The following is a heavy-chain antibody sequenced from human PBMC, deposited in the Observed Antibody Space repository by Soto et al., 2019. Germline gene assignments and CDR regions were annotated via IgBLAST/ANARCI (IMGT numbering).Heavy chain of an antibody. CDR3: AGGSQQLVLDWYFDL. CDR2: IWYDGSNK. D-gene: IGHD6-13*01. V-gene: IGHV3-33*01. Sequence: QVQLVESGGGVVQPGRSLRLSCAASGFTFSSYGMHWVRQAPGKGLEWVAVIWYDGSNKYYADSVKGRFTISRDNSKNTLYLQMNSLRAEDTAVYYCAGGSQQLVLDWYFDLWGRGTLVTVSS. J-gene: IGHJ2*01. CDR1: GFTFSSYG.